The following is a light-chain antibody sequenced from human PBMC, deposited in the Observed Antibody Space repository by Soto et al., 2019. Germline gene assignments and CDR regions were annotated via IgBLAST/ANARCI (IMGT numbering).Light chain of an antibody. CDR1: QSVSSN. CDR3: QQYNDWPPLYT. CDR2: GAS. V-gene: IGKV3-15*01. J-gene: IGKJ2*01. Sequence: EIVMTQSPATLSVSPGERASLSCRASQSVSSNLAWYQQKPGQAPRLLIYGASTRATGIPARFSGSGSGTEFTLTISSLQSEDFAVYYCQQYNDWPPLYTFAQGTKLEIK.